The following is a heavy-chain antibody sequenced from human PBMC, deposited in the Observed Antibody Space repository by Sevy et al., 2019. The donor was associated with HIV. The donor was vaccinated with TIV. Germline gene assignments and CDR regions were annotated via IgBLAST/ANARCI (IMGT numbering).Heavy chain of an antibody. Sequence: ASVKASCKVSGYTLNQLSMHWVRQAAGKGLEWMGSFDPEDGETAYAQKFQGRVTMTEDTSIDTAYMELSSLRSEDTTVYYCATTKDYYESSGSPVDYWGQGTLVTVSS. D-gene: IGHD3-22*01. CDR1: GYTLNQLS. CDR3: ATTKDYYESSGSPVDY. J-gene: IGHJ4*02. CDR2: FDPEDGET. V-gene: IGHV1-24*01.